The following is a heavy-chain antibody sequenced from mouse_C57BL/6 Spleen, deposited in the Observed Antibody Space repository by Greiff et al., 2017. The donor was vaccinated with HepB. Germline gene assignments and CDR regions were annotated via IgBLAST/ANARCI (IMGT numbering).Heavy chain of an antibody. D-gene: IGHD1-1*01. J-gene: IGHJ3*01. V-gene: IGHV1-5*01. CDR2: IYPGNSDT. CDR3: TPIRHGSSSAWFAY. Sequence: VQLQQSGTVLARPGASVKMSCKTSGYTFTSYWMHWVKQRPGQGLEWIGAIYPGNSDTSYNQKFKGKAKLTAVTSASTAYMELSSLTNEDSAVYYCTPIRHGSSSAWFAYWGQGTLVTVSA. CDR1: GYTFTSYW.